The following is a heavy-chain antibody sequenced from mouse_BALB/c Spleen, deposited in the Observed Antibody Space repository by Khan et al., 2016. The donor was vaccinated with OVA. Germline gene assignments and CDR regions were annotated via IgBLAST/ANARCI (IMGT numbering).Heavy chain of an antibody. Sequence: QIQLVQSGPDLKKPGETVKISCKASGYTFTNYGINWVKQAPGKGLKRMGWIYTYTGEPTYADDFKGRFAFSLETSASTAYLQINNLKNEDTATYFCARGGRRAMDYWGQGTSVTVSS. CDR1: GYTFTNYG. CDR2: IYTYTGEP. CDR3: ARGGRRAMDY. D-gene: IGHD3-3*01. J-gene: IGHJ4*01. V-gene: IGHV9-3-1*01.